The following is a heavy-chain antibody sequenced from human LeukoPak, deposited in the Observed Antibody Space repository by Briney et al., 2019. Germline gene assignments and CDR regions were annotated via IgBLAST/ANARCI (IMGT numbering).Heavy chain of an antibody. Sequence: GGSLRLSCAASGFTFSSYAMHWVRRAPGKGLEWVAVISYDGSNKYYADSVKGRFTISRDNFKNTLYLQMNSLRAEDTAVYYCARDYDFWSGYYYYFDYWGQGTLVTVSS. CDR2: ISYDGSNK. V-gene: IGHV3-30-3*01. J-gene: IGHJ4*02. D-gene: IGHD3-3*01. CDR1: GFTFSSYA. CDR3: ARDYDFWSGYYYYFDY.